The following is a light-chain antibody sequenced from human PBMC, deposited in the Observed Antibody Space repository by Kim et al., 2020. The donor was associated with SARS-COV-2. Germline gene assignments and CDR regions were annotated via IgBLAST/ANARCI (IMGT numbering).Light chain of an antibody. CDR3: QQRSDWPTT. CDR1: QNVGTF. Sequence: EIVLTQYPATLSLSPGETGTLSCRASQNVGTFLAWYQQTPGLPPRLLIYSASNRATGIPARFSGSGSGTDFTLTITSPEPEDAAVYYCQQRSDWPTTFGQGTRLEIK. V-gene: IGKV3-11*01. J-gene: IGKJ5*01. CDR2: SAS.